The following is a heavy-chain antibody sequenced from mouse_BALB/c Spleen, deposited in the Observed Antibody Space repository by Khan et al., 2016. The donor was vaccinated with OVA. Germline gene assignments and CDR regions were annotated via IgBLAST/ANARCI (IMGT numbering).Heavy chain of an antibody. CDR3: VRSASYGDYVEAWFAY. J-gene: IGHJ3*01. Sequence: VRLQQSGPELVKPGASMKMSCKASGYSFTGNTMNWVKQSHVKNLEWIGLINPYNGGTAYNQKFRGKATLTVDKSSNTAYMELFSLTSEDSAVYYCVRSASYGDYVEAWFAYWGQGTLVTVSA. CDR1: GYSFTGNT. CDR2: INPYNGGT. V-gene: IGHV1-37*01. D-gene: IGHD2-13*01.